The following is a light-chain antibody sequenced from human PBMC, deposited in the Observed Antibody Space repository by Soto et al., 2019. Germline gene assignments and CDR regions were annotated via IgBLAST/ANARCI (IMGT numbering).Light chain of an antibody. Sequence: EVVLTQSPATLSLSPGDRATLSCRASQSVSSYLAWYQQKPGQAPRLIIYDASKRAAGIPARFSGSVSGTDFTLTISRLEPEDLAVYYGQQRSNWPSWTVCQLTKGEIK. CDR1: QSVSSY. CDR3: QQRSNWPSWT. CDR2: DAS. J-gene: IGKJ1*01. V-gene: IGKV3-11*01.